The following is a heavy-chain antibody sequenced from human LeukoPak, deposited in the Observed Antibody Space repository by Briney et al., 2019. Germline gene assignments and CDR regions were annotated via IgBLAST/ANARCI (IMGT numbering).Heavy chain of an antibody. V-gene: IGHV4-4*07. CDR3: ARAHKYHFYDSSGAFDF. J-gene: IGHJ3*01. D-gene: IGHD3-22*01. CDR1: GDSINRYY. CDR2: TYTTGIT. Sequence: SETLSLTCTVSGDSINRYYWNWIRQPAGKGLEWIGRTYTTGITNYSPSLASRVSMSVDTSKNQISLKLTSVTAADTAVYYCARAHKYHFYDSSGAFDFWGQGKMVTVSS.